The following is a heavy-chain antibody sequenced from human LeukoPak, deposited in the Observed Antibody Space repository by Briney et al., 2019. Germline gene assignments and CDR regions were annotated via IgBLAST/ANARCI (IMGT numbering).Heavy chain of an antibody. CDR1: GFTVSSNY. CDR2: IYSGGST. D-gene: IGHD3-10*01. Sequence: PGGSLRLSCAASGFTVSSNYMSWVRQAPGKGLEWVSVIYSGGSTYYADSVKGRFTISRDNSKNTLYLQMNSLRAEDTAVYYYARDNCARYYGFDYWGQGTLVTVSS. V-gene: IGHV3-66*02. J-gene: IGHJ4*02. CDR3: ARDNCARYYGFDY.